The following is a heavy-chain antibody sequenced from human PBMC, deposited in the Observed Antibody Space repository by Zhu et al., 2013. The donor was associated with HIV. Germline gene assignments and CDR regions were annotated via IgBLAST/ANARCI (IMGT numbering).Heavy chain of an antibody. Sequence: QVQLVQSGAEVKKPGASVKVSCKASGYTFTSYYMHWVRQAPGQGLEWMGIINPSGGSTSYAQKFQGRVTMTRDTSTSTVYMELSSLRSEDTAVYYCARDLIAGSSSWYYFDYWGQGTLVTVSS. CDR2: INPSGGST. J-gene: IGHJ4*02. CDR3: ARDLIAGSSSWYYFDY. D-gene: IGHD6-6*01. CDR1: GYTFTSYY. V-gene: IGHV1-46*01.